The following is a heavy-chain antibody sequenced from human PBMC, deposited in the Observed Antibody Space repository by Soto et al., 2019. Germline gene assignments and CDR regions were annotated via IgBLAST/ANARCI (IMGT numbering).Heavy chain of an antibody. J-gene: IGHJ6*02. CDR1: GFIFSSYG. V-gene: IGHV3-33*01. CDR3: ARDVVVVPAANYGMDV. CDR2: IWYDGTNK. D-gene: IGHD2-2*01. Sequence: QVQLVESGGGVVQPGRSLRLSCAASGFIFSSYGMHWVRQAPGKGLEWVAVIWYDGTNKYYADSVKGRFTISRDNSKNTLYLQMNSLRAEDTAVYYCARDVVVVPAANYGMDVWGQGTTVTVSS.